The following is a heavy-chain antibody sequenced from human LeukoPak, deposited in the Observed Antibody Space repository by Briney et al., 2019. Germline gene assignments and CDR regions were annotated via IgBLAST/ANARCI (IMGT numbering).Heavy chain of an antibody. CDR3: ARRPRNDILTGTPFDY. Sequence: SETLSLTCTVSGGSISSYYWSWLRQPPGKGLEWIGYIYYSGSTDSNPSLKSRVTISVDTSKNQFSLKLRSVTAADTAVYCCARRPRNDILTGTPFDYWGQGILITVSS. V-gene: IGHV4-59*01. J-gene: IGHJ4*02. CDR2: IYYSGST. CDR1: GGSISSYY. D-gene: IGHD3-9*01.